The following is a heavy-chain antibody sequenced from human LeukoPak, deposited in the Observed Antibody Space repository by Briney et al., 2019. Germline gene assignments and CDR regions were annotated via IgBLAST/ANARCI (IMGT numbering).Heavy chain of an antibody. V-gene: IGHV5-51*01. CDR3: ARLIYSQYYFDY. D-gene: IGHD2-15*01. Sequence: GESLKISCKGSGYSFSNYWIGWVRQMPGKGLEWMGIIYPGASETKYSPSFQGQVTISADKSISTAYLQWRSLQASDSAMYYCARLIYSQYYFDYWGQGTLVTVSS. J-gene: IGHJ4*02. CDR2: IYPGASET. CDR1: GYSFSNYW.